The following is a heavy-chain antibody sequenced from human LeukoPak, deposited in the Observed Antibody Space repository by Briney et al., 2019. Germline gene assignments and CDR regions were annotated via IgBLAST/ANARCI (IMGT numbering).Heavy chain of an antibody. V-gene: IGHV1-8*03. CDR1: GYTFTSYD. CDR3: ARGREYYDFWSGSYAFDI. Sequence: ASVKVSCKASGYTFTSYDINWVRQATGQGLEWMGWMNPNSGNTGYAQKFQGRVTITRNTSISTAYMELSSLRSEDTAVYYCARGREYYDFWSGSYAFDIWGQGTMVTVSS. J-gene: IGHJ3*02. CDR2: MNPNSGNT. D-gene: IGHD3-3*01.